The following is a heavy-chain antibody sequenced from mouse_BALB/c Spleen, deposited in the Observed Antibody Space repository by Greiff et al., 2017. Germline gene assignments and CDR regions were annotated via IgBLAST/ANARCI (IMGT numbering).Heavy chain of an antibody. CDR1: GFNIKDTY. V-gene: IGHV14-3*02. CDR2: IDPANGNT. CDR3: ARIYDYYAMDY. Sequence: VQLQQSGAELVKPGASVKLSCTASGFNIKDTYMHWVKQRPEQGLEWIGRIDPANGNTKYDPKFQGTATITADTSSNTAYLQLSSLTSEDTAVYYCARIYDYYAMDYWGQGTSVTVSS. J-gene: IGHJ4*01. D-gene: IGHD2-3*01.